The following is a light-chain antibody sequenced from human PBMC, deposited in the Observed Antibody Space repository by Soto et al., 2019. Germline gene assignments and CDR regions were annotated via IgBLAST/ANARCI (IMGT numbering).Light chain of an antibody. CDR3: AAWDTRLSVSVV. CDR1: SSNIGNNF. Sequence: QSVLTQPTSVSAAPGQKVTISCSGSSSNIGNNFVSWYQQFPGTAPKLLIYDNDQRPSGIPDRFSGSKSGTSATLGITGLQTGDEADYYCAAWDTRLSVSVVFGGGTKVTVL. J-gene: IGLJ2*01. CDR2: DND. V-gene: IGLV1-51*01.